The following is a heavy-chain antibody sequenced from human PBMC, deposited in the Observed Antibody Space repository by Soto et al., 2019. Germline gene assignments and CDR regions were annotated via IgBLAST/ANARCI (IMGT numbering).Heavy chain of an antibody. Sequence: ASVKVSCKASGYTFTSYAMHWVRQAPGQRLEWMGWINAGNGNTKYSQKFQGRVTITRDTSASTAYMELSSLRSVDTAVYYCARAIAAAGSGFDPWGQGTLVTVSS. CDR1: GYTFTSYA. D-gene: IGHD6-13*01. CDR2: INAGNGNT. V-gene: IGHV1-3*01. CDR3: ARAIAAAGSGFDP. J-gene: IGHJ5*02.